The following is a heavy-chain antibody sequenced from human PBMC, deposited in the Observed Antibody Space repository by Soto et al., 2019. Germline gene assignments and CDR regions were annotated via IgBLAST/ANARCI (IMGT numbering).Heavy chain of an antibody. J-gene: IGHJ4*02. CDR2: ISGSGGST. CDR1: GFTFSSYA. Sequence: PGGSLRLSCAASGFTFSSYAMSWVRQAPGKGLEWVSAISGSGGSTYYADSVKGRFTISRDNSKNTLYLQMNSLRAEDTAVYYCAKMILDYDFWSGYYTGFDYWGQGTLVTVSS. V-gene: IGHV3-23*01. CDR3: AKMILDYDFWSGYYTGFDY. D-gene: IGHD3-3*01.